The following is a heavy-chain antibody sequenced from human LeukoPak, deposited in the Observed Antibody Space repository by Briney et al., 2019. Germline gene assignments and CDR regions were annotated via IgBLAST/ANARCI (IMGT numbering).Heavy chain of an antibody. J-gene: IGHJ6*02. CDR2: ISSSSSSHI. V-gene: IGHV3-21*01. CDR1: GFXFSSYA. CDR3: ARGREHTVVVTAYLGLDV. Sequence: GGSLRLSCVASGFXFSSYAINWVRQAPGKGLEWVSCISSSSSSHIYYADSVKGRFTISRDNAKNSLYLQINSLRAEDTSVYYCARGREHTVVVTAYLGLDVWGQGTTVTVSS. D-gene: IGHD2-21*02.